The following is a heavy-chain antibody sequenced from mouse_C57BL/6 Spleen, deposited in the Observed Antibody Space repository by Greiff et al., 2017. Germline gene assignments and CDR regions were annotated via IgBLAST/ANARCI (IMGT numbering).Heavy chain of an antibody. Sequence: QVQLQQPGAELVKPGASVKLSCKASGYTFTSYWMHWVKQRPGQGLEWIGMIHPNSGSTNYNEKFKSKATLTVDKSSSTAYMQLSSLTSEDSAVYYCRALMYYYGSSRAGVDYWGQGTTRTVSS. V-gene: IGHV1-64*01. CDR1: GYTFTSYW. D-gene: IGHD1-1*01. CDR3: RALMYYYGSSRAGVDY. CDR2: IHPNSGST. J-gene: IGHJ2*01.